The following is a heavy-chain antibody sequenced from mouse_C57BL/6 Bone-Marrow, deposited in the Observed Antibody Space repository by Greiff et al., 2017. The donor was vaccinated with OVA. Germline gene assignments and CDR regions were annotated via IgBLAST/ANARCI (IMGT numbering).Heavy chain of an antibody. J-gene: IGHJ2*01. CDR2: ISDGGSYT. CDR3: ARDTEPFDY. V-gene: IGHV5-4*01. CDR1: GFTFSSYA. Sequence: EVQGVESGGGLVKPGGSLKLSCAASGFTFSSYAMSWVRQTPEKRLEWVATISDGGSYTYYPDNVKGRFTISRDNAKNNLYLQMSHLKSEDTAMYYCARDTEPFDYWGQGTTLTVSS.